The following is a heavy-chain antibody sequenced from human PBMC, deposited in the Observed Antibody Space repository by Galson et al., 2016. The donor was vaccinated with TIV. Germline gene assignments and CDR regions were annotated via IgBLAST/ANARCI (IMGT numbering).Heavy chain of an antibody. CDR1: GGTFTNYA. CDR2: IIPILGMT. J-gene: IGHJ5*02. D-gene: IGHD6-19*01. Sequence: SVKVFCKASGGTFTNYAFSWVRQAPGQGLEWMGRIIPILGMTNYAQKFQGRVTISADTSTSTAYMEVSSLRSEDTAMYYCATNMYNNAWNNWFDPWGQGTLVTVSS. V-gene: IGHV1-69*04. CDR3: ATNMYNNAWNNWFDP.